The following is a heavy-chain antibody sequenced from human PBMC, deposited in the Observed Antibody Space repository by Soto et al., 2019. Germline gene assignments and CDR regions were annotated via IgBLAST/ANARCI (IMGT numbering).Heavy chain of an antibody. CDR3: ARVTLDSGGSGALDI. J-gene: IGHJ3*02. D-gene: IGHD1-26*01. V-gene: IGHV1-69*06. CDR1: GGTFSSYA. Sequence: QVQLVQSGAEVKKPGSSVKVSCTASGGTFSSYAISWVRQAPGQGLEWMGGIIPIFGTANYAQTFQGRVTITADKSTSTAYMELSSLRSEDTAVYYCARVTLDSGGSGALDIWGRGRIVTVAS. CDR2: IIPIFGTA.